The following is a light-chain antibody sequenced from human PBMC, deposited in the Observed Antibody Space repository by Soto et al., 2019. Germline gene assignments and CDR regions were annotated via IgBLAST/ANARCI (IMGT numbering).Light chain of an antibody. Sequence: QSVLTQPPSVSGAPGQRVTISCTWSNSNIGTSYDVHWYQQLPGTAPKLRIYDNNNRPSGVPDRFSGSNSGTSASLAITGLQAEDEADYYCQSYDSSLSGSNIFGAGTKVTVL. V-gene: IGLV1-40*01. CDR3: QSYDSSLSGSNI. J-gene: IGLJ1*01. CDR1: NSNIGTSYD. CDR2: DNN.